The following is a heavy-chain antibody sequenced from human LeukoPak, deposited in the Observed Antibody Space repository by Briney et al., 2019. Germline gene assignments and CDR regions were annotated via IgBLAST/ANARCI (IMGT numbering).Heavy chain of an antibody. V-gene: IGHV4-34*01. CDR3: ARLMGRGYSYGLRYFDY. CDR2: INHSGST. D-gene: IGHD5-18*01. J-gene: IGHJ4*02. Sequence: SETLSLTCAVYGGSFSGYYWSWIRQPPGEGLEWIGEINHSGSTNYNPSLKSRVTISVDTSKNQFSLKLSSVTAADTAVYYCARLMGRGYSYGLRYFDYWGQGTLVTVSS. CDR1: GGSFSGYY.